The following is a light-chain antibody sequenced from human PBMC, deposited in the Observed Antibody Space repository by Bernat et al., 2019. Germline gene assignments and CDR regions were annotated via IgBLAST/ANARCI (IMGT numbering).Light chain of an antibody. CDR3: QQYNSYSRT. Sequence: DIQMTQSPSTLSASVGDRVTITCRASQCIGRWLAWYQQKPGKAPKLLIYKASSLESGVPSRLSGSVSGTEFTLTISSLQPDDFATYYCQQYNSYSRTFGQGTKVEIK. J-gene: IGKJ1*01. CDR2: KAS. V-gene: IGKV1-5*03. CDR1: QCIGRW.